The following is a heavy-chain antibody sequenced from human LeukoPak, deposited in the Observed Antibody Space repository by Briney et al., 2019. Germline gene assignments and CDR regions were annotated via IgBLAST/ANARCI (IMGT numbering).Heavy chain of an antibody. CDR3: AKDMNPVQGYFDY. V-gene: IGHV3-9*01. CDR1: GFTFDVYA. CDR2: ISWNSGSI. D-gene: IGHD1-14*01. J-gene: IGHJ4*02. Sequence: PGRSLRLSCAASGFTFDVYAMHWVRQAPGKGLEWVSGISWNSGSIGYADSVKGRFTISRDNAKNSLYLQMNSLRAEDTALYDCAKDMNPVQGYFDYWGQGTLVTVSS.